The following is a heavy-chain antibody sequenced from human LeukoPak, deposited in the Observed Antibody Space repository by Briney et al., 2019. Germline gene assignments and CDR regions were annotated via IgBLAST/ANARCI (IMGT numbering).Heavy chain of an antibody. J-gene: IGHJ4*02. V-gene: IGHV4-4*02. CDR1: GGSISSSNW. CDR2: IYHSGST. CDR3: ARARSGSYGGFDY. D-gene: IGHD1-26*01. Sequence: PSETLSLTCAVSGGSISSSNWWSWVRPPPGKGLEWIGEIYHSGSTNYNPSLKSRVTISVDKSKNQFSLKLSSVTAADTAVYYCARARSGSYGGFDYWGQGTLVTVSS.